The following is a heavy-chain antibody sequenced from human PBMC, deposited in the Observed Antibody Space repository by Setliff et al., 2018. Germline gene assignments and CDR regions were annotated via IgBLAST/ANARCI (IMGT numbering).Heavy chain of an antibody. D-gene: IGHD3-22*01. Sequence: ASVKVSCKASGYTFTSYGFSWVRQAPGQGLEWMGWISVYNGKTKYAQKFQGRVTMTTDTSTRTAYMEVTSLRSDDTAVYYCATMYYYDSSGYLGHAFDIWGQGTMVTVSS. J-gene: IGHJ3*02. CDR1: GYTFTSYG. V-gene: IGHV1-18*01. CDR2: ISVYNGKT. CDR3: ATMYYYDSSGYLGHAFDI.